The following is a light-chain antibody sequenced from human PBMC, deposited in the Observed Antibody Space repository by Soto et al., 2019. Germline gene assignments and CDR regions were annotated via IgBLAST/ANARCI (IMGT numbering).Light chain of an antibody. Sequence: DIQLTQSPSFLSASVGDRVTITCRASQGIRSYLAWYQQKPGKAPKLLIYAASTLQSGVPSRFSGSGSGTESTLTISSLQPEDFATYYCQQLNSYPLTFGGGTKVEIK. CDR3: QQLNSYPLT. J-gene: IGKJ4*01. CDR1: QGIRSY. CDR2: AAS. V-gene: IGKV1-9*01.